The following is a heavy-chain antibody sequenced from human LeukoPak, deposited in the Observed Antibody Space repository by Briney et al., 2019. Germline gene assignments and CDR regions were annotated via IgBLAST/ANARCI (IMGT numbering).Heavy chain of an antibody. CDR2: ISAYNGNT. J-gene: IGHJ4*02. CDR3: ARDRCIVGATGAEEFDY. D-gene: IGHD1-26*01. CDR1: GYTFTSYG. V-gene: IGHV1-18*01. Sequence: GASVKVSCKASGYTFTSYGISWVRQAPGQGLEWMGWISAYNGNTNYAQKLQGRVTMTTDTSTSTAYMELRSLRSDDTAAYYCARDRCIVGATGAEEFDYWGQGTLVTVSS.